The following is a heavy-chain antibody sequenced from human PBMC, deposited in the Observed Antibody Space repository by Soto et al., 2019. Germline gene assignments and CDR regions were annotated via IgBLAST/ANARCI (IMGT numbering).Heavy chain of an antibody. CDR1: GFTFTSSA. J-gene: IGHJ6*03. CDR2: IVVGSGNT. CDR3: ARFSGRDSSSTSPIYYYYYMDV. D-gene: IGHD2-2*01. V-gene: IGHV1-58*01. Sequence: SVKVSCKASGFTFTSSAVQWVRQARGQRLEWIGWIVVGSGNTNYAQKFQERVTITRDKSTSTAYMELSSLRSEDTAVYYCARFSGRDSSSTSPIYYYYYMDVWGKGTTVTVSS.